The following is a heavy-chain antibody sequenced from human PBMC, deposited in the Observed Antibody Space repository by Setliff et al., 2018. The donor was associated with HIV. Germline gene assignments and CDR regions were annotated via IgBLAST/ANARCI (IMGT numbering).Heavy chain of an antibody. V-gene: IGHV1-3*01. CDR3: ARGYFYSSGSYTFDY. J-gene: IGHJ4*02. CDR1: GYTFTDYF. CDR2: INGGNGDS. Sequence: ASVKVSCKASGYTFTDYFMHWVRQAPGQRLEWMGWINGGNGDSMYSQQFQGRVTITRDTSASTAYMELSSLRSEDMAVYYCARGYFYSSGSYTFDYWGQGTLVTVSS. D-gene: IGHD3-10*01.